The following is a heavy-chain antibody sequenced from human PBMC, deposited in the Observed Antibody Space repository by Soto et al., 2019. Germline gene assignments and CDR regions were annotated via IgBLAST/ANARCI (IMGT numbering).Heavy chain of an antibody. V-gene: IGHV4-30-4*01. Sequence: PSETLSLTCTVSGGSISSGDYYWSWVRQPPGKGLEWIGYIYYSGSTYYNPPLKSRVTISVDTSKNQFSLKLTSVTAADTAVYYCARETTLNAYFDYWGRGTLVTVSS. CDR2: IYYSGST. J-gene: IGHJ4*02. CDR3: ARETTLNAYFDY. D-gene: IGHD4-4*01. CDR1: GGSISSGDYY.